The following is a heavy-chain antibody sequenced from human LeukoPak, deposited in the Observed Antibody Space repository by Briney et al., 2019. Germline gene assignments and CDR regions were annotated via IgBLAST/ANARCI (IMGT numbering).Heavy chain of an antibody. CDR1: GFTFSSYW. D-gene: IGHD6-13*01. CDR2: INSDGSST. CDR3: ARGPRGAAAGPDY. Sequence: PGGSLRLSCAASGFTFSSYWMHWVRQAPGKGLVWVSRINSDGSSTSYADSVKGRFTISRDNAKNTLYLQMNSLRAEDTAVYYCARGPRGAAAGPDYWGQGTLVTVSS. J-gene: IGHJ4*02. V-gene: IGHV3-74*01.